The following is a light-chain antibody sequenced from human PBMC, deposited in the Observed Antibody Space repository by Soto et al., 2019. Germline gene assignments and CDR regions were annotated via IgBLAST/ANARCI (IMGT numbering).Light chain of an antibody. CDR2: GGS. CDR1: QSISSNF. J-gene: IGKJ5*01. Sequence: EIVLTQSPGTLSLSPGDRATLSCRASQSISSNFLAWYQHKPGQSPRLLIYGGSTRVTGIPDRFSGSGSGTDFTLTISRLEPEDFAVYYCQQYGSTFGQGTRLEIK. CDR3: QQYGST. V-gene: IGKV3-20*01.